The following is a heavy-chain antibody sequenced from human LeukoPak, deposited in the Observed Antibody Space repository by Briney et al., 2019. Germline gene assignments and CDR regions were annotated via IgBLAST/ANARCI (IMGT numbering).Heavy chain of an antibody. Sequence: GGSLRLSCAASGFTFSSYSMNWVRQAPGKGLEWVSAISGSGGSTYYADSVRGRFTISRDNAKNSLYLQMNSLRAEDTALYYCAKAARYFDWLDAFDIWGQGTMVTVSS. J-gene: IGHJ3*02. CDR1: GFTFSSYS. CDR2: ISGSGGST. CDR3: AKAARYFDWLDAFDI. D-gene: IGHD3-9*01. V-gene: IGHV3-23*01.